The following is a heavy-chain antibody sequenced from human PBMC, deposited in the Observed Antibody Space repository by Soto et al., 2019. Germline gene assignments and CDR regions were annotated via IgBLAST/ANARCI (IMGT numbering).Heavy chain of an antibody. CDR3: ATDGDNGNNWFDP. CDR2: FDPGNGQK. V-gene: IGHV1-24*01. Sequence: ASVKVSCKVYGHTLAELSMNWVRQAPGKGLEWMGGFDPGNGQKFYAQKFQGRVIMTGDTSTETAYMELSSLRSEDTAVYYCATDGDNGNNWFDPWGQGTQVTVSS. CDR1: GHTLAELS. D-gene: IGHD1-20*01. J-gene: IGHJ5*02.